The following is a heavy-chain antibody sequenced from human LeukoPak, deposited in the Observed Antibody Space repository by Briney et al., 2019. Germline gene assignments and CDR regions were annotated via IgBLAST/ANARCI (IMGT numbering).Heavy chain of an antibody. D-gene: IGHD4-11*01. Sequence: PGRSLRLSCAASGFTFSSYGMHWVRQAPGKGLEWVAVMWYDGSNKYYADSVKGRFTISRDNSKNTLYLQMNSLRAEDTAVYYCAKGRRDYLNYWGQGTLVTVSS. CDR3: AKGRRDYLNY. CDR1: GFTFSSYG. V-gene: IGHV3-33*06. CDR2: MWYDGSNK. J-gene: IGHJ4*02.